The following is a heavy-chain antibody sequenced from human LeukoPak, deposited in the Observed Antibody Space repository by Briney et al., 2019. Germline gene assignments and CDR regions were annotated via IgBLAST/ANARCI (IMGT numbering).Heavy chain of an antibody. CDR3: ARAGTAMVTLDY. V-gene: IGHV4-59*01. CDR1: GGSFSNYY. D-gene: IGHD5-18*01. Sequence: SETLSLTCTVSGGSFSNYYWSWIRQPPGKGLEWIGYIYYSGSTNYNPSLKSRVTISVDTSKNQFSLGLSSVTAADTAVYYCARAGTAMVTLDYWGQGTLVTVSS. J-gene: IGHJ4*02. CDR2: IYYSGST.